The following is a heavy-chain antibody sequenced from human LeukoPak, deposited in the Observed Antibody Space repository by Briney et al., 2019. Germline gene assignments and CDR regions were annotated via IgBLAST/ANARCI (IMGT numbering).Heavy chain of an antibody. CDR3: ARGPLLRWGLGGRGMDV. D-gene: IGHD3-3*01. J-gene: IGHJ6*02. CDR1: GFTVSSNY. Sequence: GGSLRLSCAASGFTVSSNYMSWVCQAPGKGLEWVSVIYSGGSTYYADSVKGRFTISRDNSKNTLYLQMNSLRAEDTAVYYCARGPLLRWGLGGRGMDVWGQGTTVTVSS. V-gene: IGHV3-53*01. CDR2: IYSGGST.